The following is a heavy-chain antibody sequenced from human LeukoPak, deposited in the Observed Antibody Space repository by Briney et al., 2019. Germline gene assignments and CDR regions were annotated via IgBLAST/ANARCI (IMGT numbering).Heavy chain of an antibody. CDR1: GFSFNNYG. J-gene: IGHJ4*02. CDR3: AKEAVAARVFDY. Sequence: GGSLRLSCAPSGFSFNNYGMSWVRQAQGKGLEWVSGISGSGGSTYYADSVKGRFTISRDNSKNTLYLQMNSLRAEDSAVYSCAKEAVAARVFDYWGQGTLVTVSS. CDR2: ISGSGGST. V-gene: IGHV3-23*01. D-gene: IGHD6-19*01.